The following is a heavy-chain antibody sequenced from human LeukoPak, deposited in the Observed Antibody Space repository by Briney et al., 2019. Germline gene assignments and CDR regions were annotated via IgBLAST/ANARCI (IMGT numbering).Heavy chain of an antibody. Sequence: GGSLRLSCAASGFTFSSYAMSWVRQAPGKGLEWVSAISGSGGSTYYADSVKGRFTISRDNSENTLYLQMNSLRAEDTAVYYCAKPLGYYDSSDYWGQGTLVTVSS. CDR3: AKPLGYYDSSDY. J-gene: IGHJ4*02. V-gene: IGHV3-23*01. CDR2: ISGSGGST. D-gene: IGHD3-22*01. CDR1: GFTFSSYA.